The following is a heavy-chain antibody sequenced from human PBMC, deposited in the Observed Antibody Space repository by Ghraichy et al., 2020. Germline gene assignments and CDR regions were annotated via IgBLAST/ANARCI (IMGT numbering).Heavy chain of an antibody. V-gene: IGHV4-59*08. CDR3: ARQSHYGGQPHFDAFDI. Sequence: SETLSLTCTVSGGSISSYYWSWIRQPPGKGLEWIGYIYYSGSTNYNPSLKSRVTISVDTSKNQFSLKLSSVTAADTAVYYCARQSHYGGQPHFDAFDIWPRDNGHRLF. D-gene: IGHD4-23*01. CDR2: IYYSGST. J-gene: IGHJ3*02. CDR1: GGSISSYY.